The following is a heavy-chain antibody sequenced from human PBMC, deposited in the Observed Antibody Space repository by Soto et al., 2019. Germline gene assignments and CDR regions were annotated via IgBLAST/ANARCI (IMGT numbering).Heavy chain of an antibody. D-gene: IGHD3-3*01. CDR1: GCSIASYH. V-gene: IGHV4-59*12. Sequence: PSETLSLTGLVSGCSIASYHSSRLRQFPGKGLEWIAYTSYTGNTNYNPSLKSRVTISVDTSKNQFSLKLSSVTAADTAVYYCARGNPTLRFLEWLSSGNWFDPWGQGTLVTVSS. J-gene: IGHJ5*02. CDR2: TSYTGNT. CDR3: ARGNPTLRFLEWLSSGNWFDP.